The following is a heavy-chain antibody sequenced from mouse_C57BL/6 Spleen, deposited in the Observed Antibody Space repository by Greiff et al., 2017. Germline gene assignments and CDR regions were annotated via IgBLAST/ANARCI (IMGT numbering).Heavy chain of an antibody. Sequence: QVQLQQPGAELVMPGASVKLSCKASGYTFTSYWMHWVKQRPGQGLEWIGEIDPSDSYTNYNQKFKGKSTLPVDKSSSTAYMQLSSLTSEDSAVYYCARFKGYFDYWGQGTTLTVSS. CDR1: GYTFTSYW. CDR2: IDPSDSYT. CDR3: ARFKGYFDY. J-gene: IGHJ2*01. V-gene: IGHV1-69*01.